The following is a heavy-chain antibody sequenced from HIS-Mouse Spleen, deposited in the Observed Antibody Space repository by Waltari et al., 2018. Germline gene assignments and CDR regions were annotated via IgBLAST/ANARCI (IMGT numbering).Heavy chain of an antibody. V-gene: IGHV4-39*05. Sequence: QLQLQASGPGLVKPSETPCPTCTLSVVAIRSSCYYRGWIRQPPGMGRAWIGSSYYSGSTYYNPSLKSRVTISVDTSKNQFSLKLSSVTAADTAVYYCAYGDYFDYWGQGTLVTVSS. CDR1: VVAIRSSCYY. CDR2: SYYSGST. CDR3: AYGDYFDY. D-gene: IGHD4-17*01. J-gene: IGHJ4*02.